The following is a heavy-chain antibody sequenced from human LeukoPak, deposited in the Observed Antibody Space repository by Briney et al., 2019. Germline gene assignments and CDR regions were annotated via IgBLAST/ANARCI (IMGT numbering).Heavy chain of an antibody. CDR2: IYYSGNT. CDR1: GVSISSSNSY. Sequence: PSETLSLTCTVSGVSISSSNSYWGWIRQPPGKGLEWIGSIYYSGNTYYNASLKSQVSISIDTSKNQFSLKLSSVTAADTAVYYCARDRGSIVGATDFDYWGQGTLVTVSS. CDR3: ARDRGSIVGATDFDY. D-gene: IGHD1-26*01. V-gene: IGHV4-39*02. J-gene: IGHJ4*02.